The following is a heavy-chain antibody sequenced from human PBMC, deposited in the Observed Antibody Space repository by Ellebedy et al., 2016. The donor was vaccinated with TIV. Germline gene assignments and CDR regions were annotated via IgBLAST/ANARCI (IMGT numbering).Heavy chain of an antibody. Sequence: GESLKISCTASGFTLNNYWMTWVRQAPGKGLEWVANINEDGTKKHYVDSVRGRFTISRDYAGNSLFLQMNSLGAEDPAVYYCARAIYGASYLWGRGTLVTVSS. CDR3: ARAIYGASYL. CDR1: GFTLNNYW. D-gene: IGHD4-17*01. V-gene: IGHV3-7*01. J-gene: IGHJ2*01. CDR2: INEDGTKK.